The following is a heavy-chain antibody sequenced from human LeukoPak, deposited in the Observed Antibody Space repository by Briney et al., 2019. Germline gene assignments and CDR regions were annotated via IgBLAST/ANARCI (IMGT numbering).Heavy chain of an antibody. CDR2: IYYSGST. J-gene: IGHJ4*02. CDR3: ARDLTDGYYDSSGYQD. CDR1: GGSISSGDYY. V-gene: IGHV4-30-4*08. Sequence: SQTLSRTCTVSGGSISSGDYYWSWIRQPPGKGLEWIGYIYYSGSTYYNPSLKSRVTISVYTSKNQFSLKLGSVTAADTAVYYWARDLTDGYYDSSGYQDWGQGTLVTVSS. D-gene: IGHD3-22*01.